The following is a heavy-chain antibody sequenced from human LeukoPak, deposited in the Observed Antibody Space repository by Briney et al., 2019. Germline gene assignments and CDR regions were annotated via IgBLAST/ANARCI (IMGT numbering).Heavy chain of an antibody. V-gene: IGHV3-23*01. J-gene: IGHJ5*02. Sequence: GGSLRISCAASGFTFSSYAMSWVRQAPGKGLEWVSAISGSGGSTYYADSVKGRFTISRDNSKNTLYLQMNSLRAEDTAVYYCAKDPPLKRGPIGYNWFGPWGQGTLVTVSS. CDR1: GFTFSSYA. CDR2: ISGSGGST. CDR3: AKDPPLKRGPIGYNWFGP. D-gene: IGHD2-15*01.